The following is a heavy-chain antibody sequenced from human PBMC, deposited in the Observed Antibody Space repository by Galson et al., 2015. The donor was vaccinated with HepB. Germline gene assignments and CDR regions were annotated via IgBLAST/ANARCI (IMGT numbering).Heavy chain of an antibody. Sequence: PALVKPTQTLTLTCTFSGFSLSTSGVGVGWIRQPPGKALEWLALIYWDDDKRYSPSLKSRLTITKDTSKNQVVLTMTNMDPVDTATYYCARQDILTGSAPFDYWGQGTLVTVSS. CDR2: IYWDDDK. J-gene: IGHJ4*02. CDR3: ARQDILTGSAPFDY. D-gene: IGHD3-9*01. CDR1: GFSLSTSGVG. V-gene: IGHV2-5*02.